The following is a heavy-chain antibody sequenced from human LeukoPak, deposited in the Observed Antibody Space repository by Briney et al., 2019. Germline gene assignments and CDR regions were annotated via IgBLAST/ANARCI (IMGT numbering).Heavy chain of an antibody. CDR1: GFTFSSYG. D-gene: IGHD6-19*01. V-gene: IGHV3-30*02. J-gene: IGHJ6*02. Sequence: PGGSLRLSCAASGFTFSSYGMHWVRQAPGKGLEWVAFIRYDGSNKYYADSVKGRFTISRDNSKNTLYLQMNSLRAEDTAVYYCAKDREQWLVVPANGMDVWGQGTTVTVSS. CDR2: IRYDGSNK. CDR3: AKDREQWLVVPANGMDV.